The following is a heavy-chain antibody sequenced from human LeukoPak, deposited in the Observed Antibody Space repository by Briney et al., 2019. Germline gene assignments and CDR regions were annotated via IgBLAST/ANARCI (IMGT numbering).Heavy chain of an antibody. J-gene: IGHJ4*02. D-gene: IGHD6-13*01. Sequence: GGSLRLSCAVSGFTFTFSNSWMHWVRQPPGTGLVWVSRINSDGSSTSYADSVKGRFTISRDNAKNTLYLQLNSLRAEDTAMYYCARAYVPGIAANVPGGWGQGTLVTVSS. CDR2: INSDGSST. CDR1: GFTFTFSNSW. V-gene: IGHV3-74*01. CDR3: ARAYVPGIAANVPGG.